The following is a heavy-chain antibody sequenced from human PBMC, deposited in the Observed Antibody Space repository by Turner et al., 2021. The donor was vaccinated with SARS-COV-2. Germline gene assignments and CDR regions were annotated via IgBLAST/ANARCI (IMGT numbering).Heavy chain of an antibody. CDR3: ALSAAAGTGAFDY. Sequence: EVQPVETGGGLIQPGGSLRLSCAASGFTVSSNYMSWVRQAPGKGLEWVSVIYSGGSTYYADSVKGRFTISRDNSKNTLYLQMNSLRAEDTAVYYCALSAAAGTGAFDYWGQGTLVTVSS. V-gene: IGHV3-53*02. J-gene: IGHJ4*02. CDR1: GFTVSSNY. D-gene: IGHD6-13*01. CDR2: IYSGGST.